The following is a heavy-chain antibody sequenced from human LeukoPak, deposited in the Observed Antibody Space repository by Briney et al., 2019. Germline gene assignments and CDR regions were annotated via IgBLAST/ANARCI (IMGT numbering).Heavy chain of an antibody. CDR2: IWYDGSNK. J-gene: IGHJ4*02. Sequence: GRSLRLSCAASGFTFSSYGIHWVRQAPGKGLEWVALIWYDGSNKYYADSVKGRFTISRDNSKNTLYLQMNSLRAEDTAVYYCARDYWQGGGGYFDYWGQGTLVTVSS. V-gene: IGHV3-33*01. CDR1: GFTFSSYG. D-gene: IGHD3-16*01. CDR3: ARDYWQGGGGYFDY.